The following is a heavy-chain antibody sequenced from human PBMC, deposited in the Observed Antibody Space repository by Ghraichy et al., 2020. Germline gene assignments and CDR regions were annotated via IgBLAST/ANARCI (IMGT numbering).Heavy chain of an antibody. J-gene: IGHJ4*01. CDR2: IYSTGST. Sequence: SETLSLTCAVSGGSISSDSYYWGWIRQPPGKGLEWIGSIYSTGSTYYNPSLKSRLTVSVDTSTNQFSLRLTSVTAADTAVYFCAHDRRDSYDVHYFDYWGHGTLVTVSS. D-gene: IGHD3-3*01. V-gene: IGHV4-39*01. CDR1: GGSISSDSYY. CDR3: AHDRRDSYDVHYFDY.